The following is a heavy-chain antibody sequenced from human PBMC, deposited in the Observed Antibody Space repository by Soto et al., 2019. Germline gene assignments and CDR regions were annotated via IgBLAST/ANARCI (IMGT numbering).Heavy chain of an antibody. CDR1: GYTFTSYA. Sequence: QVQLVQSGAEVKKPGASVKVSCKASGYTFTSYAMHWERQAPGQRLEWMGWINAGNGNTKYSQKFQGRVTITRDTSASTAYMELSSLRSEDTAVYYCARARLNWNARAHFDYWGQGTLVTVSS. D-gene: IGHD1-20*01. CDR3: ARARLNWNARAHFDY. J-gene: IGHJ4*02. V-gene: IGHV1-3*01. CDR2: INAGNGNT.